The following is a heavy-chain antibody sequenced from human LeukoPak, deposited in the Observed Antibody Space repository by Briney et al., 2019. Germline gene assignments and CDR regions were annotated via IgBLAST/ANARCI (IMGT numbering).Heavy chain of an antibody. J-gene: IGHJ5*02. V-gene: IGHV3-30*02. Sequence: GGSLRLSCAASGFIFRGCDMHWVRQAPAKAREGVTFIHYDGRNQYYADSVKGRFTIFRDNSKNTLYLQMNSLRAEDTAVYYCARGALWFDPWGQGTLVTVSS. CDR3: ARGALWFDP. CDR1: GFIFRGCD. CDR2: IHYDGRNQ.